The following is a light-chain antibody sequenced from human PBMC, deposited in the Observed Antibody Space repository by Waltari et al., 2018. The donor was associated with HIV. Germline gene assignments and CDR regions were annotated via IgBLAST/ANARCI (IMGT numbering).Light chain of an antibody. CDR2: KDM. Sequence: SYELTQPPSVSVSPGQTARITCSGDALPKQYAYWYQQKPGQAPVLGIYKDMKRPSGIPERFSGSSSGTTVTLTISGVQAEDETDYYCQSADSSGTYVVFGGGTKLTVL. CDR3: QSADSSGTYVV. J-gene: IGLJ2*01. CDR1: ALPKQY. V-gene: IGLV3-25*03.